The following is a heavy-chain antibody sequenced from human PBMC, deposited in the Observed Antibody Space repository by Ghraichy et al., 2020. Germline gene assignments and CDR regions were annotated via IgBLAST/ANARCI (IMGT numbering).Heavy chain of an antibody. Sequence: SETLSLTCTVSGGSISSYYWNWIRQPPGKGLEWIGYIYYSGSTNYNSSLKSRVTISVDPSKNQFSRKLSSVTAADTAVYYCARDVVPSATKYGLDVWGQGTTVTVSS. CDR3: ARDVVPSATKYGLDV. J-gene: IGHJ6*02. CDR1: GGSISSYY. V-gene: IGHV4-59*01. D-gene: IGHD2-2*01. CDR2: IYYSGST.